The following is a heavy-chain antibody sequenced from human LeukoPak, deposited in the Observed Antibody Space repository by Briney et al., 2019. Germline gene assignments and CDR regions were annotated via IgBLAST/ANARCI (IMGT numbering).Heavy chain of an antibody. CDR3: ASSLRYGGNSY. V-gene: IGHV3-20*04. D-gene: IGHD4-23*01. CDR2: IIWKGGRT. Sequence: GGSLRLSCAASGFTFNSHAMSWVRQAPGKGLEWVSGIIWKGGRTAYADSLKGRFTISRDNATNSLYLQMHSLRAEDTAFYYCASSLRYGGNSYWGQGALVPVSS. J-gene: IGHJ4*02. CDR1: GFTFNSHA.